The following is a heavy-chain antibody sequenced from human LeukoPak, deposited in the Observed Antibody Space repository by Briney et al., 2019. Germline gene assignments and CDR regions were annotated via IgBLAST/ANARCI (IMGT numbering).Heavy chain of an antibody. J-gene: IGHJ6*03. Sequence: GESLRLSCAASGFTFSSYAMSWVRQAPGKGLEWVSAISGSGGSTYYADSVKGRFTISRDNSKNTLYLQMNSLRPEDTAVYYCARGTHCNSAICSWDYYYYMDVWGKGTTVTVSS. V-gene: IGHV3-23*01. D-gene: IGHD2-2*01. CDR3: ARGTHCNSAICSWDYYYYMDV. CDR2: ISGSGGST. CDR1: GFTFSSYA.